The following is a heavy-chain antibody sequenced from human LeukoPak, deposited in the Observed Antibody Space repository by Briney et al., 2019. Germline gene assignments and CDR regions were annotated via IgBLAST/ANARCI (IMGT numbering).Heavy chain of an antibody. CDR1: GYTFTGYY. CDR3: ARGDDSSGYHAFDI. J-gene: IGHJ3*02. V-gene: IGHV1-2*02. CDR2: INPNSGGT. D-gene: IGHD3-22*01. Sequence: ASVKVSCKASGYTFTGYYMHWVRQAPGQGLEWMGWINPNSGGTNYAQKFQGRVTMTRDTSISTAYMELSRLRSDDTAVYYCARGDDSSGYHAFDIWGQGTMVTVSS.